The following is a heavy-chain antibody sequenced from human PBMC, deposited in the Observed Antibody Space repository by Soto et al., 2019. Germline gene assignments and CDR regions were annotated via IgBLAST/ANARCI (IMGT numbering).Heavy chain of an antibody. V-gene: IGHV1-3*01. CDR1: GYTFTSYA. CDR3: ARGVGLYSNYDY. CDR2: INAGNSNT. D-gene: IGHD2-2*02. J-gene: IGHJ4*02. Sequence: QVQLVQSGAEVKKPGASVKVSCKVSGYTFTSYAMHWVRQAPGQRLEWMGWINAGNSNTKYSQKFQGRVTITRDTSASTAYMELSSLRSEDTAVYYCARGVGLYSNYDYWGQGTLVTVSS.